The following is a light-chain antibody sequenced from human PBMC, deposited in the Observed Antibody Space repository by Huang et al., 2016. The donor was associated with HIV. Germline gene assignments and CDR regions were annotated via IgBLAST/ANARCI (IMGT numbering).Light chain of an antibody. CDR2: SVS. CDR1: QSIREY. V-gene: IGKV1-39*01. CDR3: QQSYNTPRT. Sequence: DIQMTQSPSSLSASVGDRVTITCRASQSIREYLNWYQQKPGKAPKLLMHSVSSLQSGVTSRFSGSGSGTDFTLTITSLQPEDFATYYCQQSYNTPRTFGQGTRVETK. J-gene: IGKJ1*01.